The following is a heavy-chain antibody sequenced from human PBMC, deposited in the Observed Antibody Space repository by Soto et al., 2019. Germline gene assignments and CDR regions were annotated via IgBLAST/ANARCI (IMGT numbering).Heavy chain of an antibody. CDR2: IYPADSDT. V-gene: IGHV5-51*01. Sequence: LKISCKGSGDTFTSHWIAWVRQMPGKGLELMGLIYPADSDTRYSPSFEGQVTISVDKSISTAYLQWSFLKASDTAMYYCVRPQAKELGTIRGAFDIWGQGTKVTVSS. CDR3: VRPQAKELGTIRGAFDI. D-gene: IGHD3-10*01. CDR1: GDTFTSHW. J-gene: IGHJ3*02.